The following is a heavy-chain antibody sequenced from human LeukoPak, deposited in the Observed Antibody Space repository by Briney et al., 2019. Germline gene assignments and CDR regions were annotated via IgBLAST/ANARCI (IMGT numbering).Heavy chain of an antibody. D-gene: IGHD2-2*01. V-gene: IGHV3-30*02. CDR1: GFTFSSYG. Sequence: GGSLRLSCAASGFTFSSYGMHWVRQAPGKGLEWVAFIRYDGSNKYYADSVKGRFTISRDNSKNTLYLQMNSLRAEDTAVYYCAKLPSGCSSTSCYGDDAFDIWGQGTMVTVSS. CDR2: IRYDGSNK. J-gene: IGHJ3*02. CDR3: AKLPSGCSSTSCYGDDAFDI.